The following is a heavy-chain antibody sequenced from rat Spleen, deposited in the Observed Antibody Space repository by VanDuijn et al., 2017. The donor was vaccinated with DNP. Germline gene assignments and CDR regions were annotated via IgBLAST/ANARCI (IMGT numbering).Heavy chain of an antibody. Sequence: EVQLVESGGGLVQPGRSLKLSCVASGFTFNNYWMTWIRQAPGKGLEWVASITQTGGTTYYPDSVKGRFTISRDNAKSTLYLQVNSLRSEDTATYYCARRSSTTGIPYYFDYWGQGVMVTVSS. V-gene: IGHV5-31*01. CDR2: ITQTGGTT. J-gene: IGHJ2*01. CDR1: GFTFNNYW. D-gene: IGHD1-9*01. CDR3: ARRSSTTGIPYYFDY.